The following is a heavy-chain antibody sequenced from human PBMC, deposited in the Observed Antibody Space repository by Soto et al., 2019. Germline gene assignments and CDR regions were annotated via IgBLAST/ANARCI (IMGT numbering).Heavy chain of an antibody. CDR1: GCSISSYF. D-gene: IGHD6-13*01. CDR2: VYYTGTT. J-gene: IGHJ4*02. V-gene: IGHV4-59*01. Sequence: QVQLQESGPGLLKPSETLSLTCTVSGCSISSYFYIWVRQPPGKGLEWIGSVYYTGTTDYNPSLKSRVTISVDTSKTQFSLNLRSVTAADTAVYYCARDLAAVPRAFDYWGRGTLVTVSS. CDR3: ARDLAAVPRAFDY.